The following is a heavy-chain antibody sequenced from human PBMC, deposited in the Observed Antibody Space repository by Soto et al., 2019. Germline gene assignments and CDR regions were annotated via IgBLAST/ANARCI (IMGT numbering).Heavy chain of an antibody. CDR2: INSDGSAT. CDR1: GFNFSIYW. V-gene: IGHV3-74*01. CDR3: VRGGAYGDYSLDY. J-gene: IGHJ4*02. Sequence: GGSLRLSCAASGFNFSIYWMHWVRQAPGKGLVWVSRINSDGSATYYADSVKGRFTISRDNAKNTLYVQMHSLRAEDTAVYYCVRGGAYGDYSLDYWGQGTPVTVSS. D-gene: IGHD4-17*01.